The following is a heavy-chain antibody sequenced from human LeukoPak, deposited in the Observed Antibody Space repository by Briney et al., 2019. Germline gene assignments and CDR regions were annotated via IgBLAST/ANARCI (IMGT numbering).Heavy chain of an antibody. CDR1: GFTPGHYW. CDR3: ARLGAGMHFFYLDL. J-gene: IGHJ4*02. V-gene: IGHV3-7*01. CDR2: INQDGSET. D-gene: IGHD3-3*02. Sequence: PGGSLRLSCAASGFTPGHYWMTWVRQAPGKGLEWVANINQDGSETFYVDSVKGRFTISRDNAKNSLYLQMNSLRAEDTAVYYCARLGAGMHFFYLDLWGQGTLVTVSS.